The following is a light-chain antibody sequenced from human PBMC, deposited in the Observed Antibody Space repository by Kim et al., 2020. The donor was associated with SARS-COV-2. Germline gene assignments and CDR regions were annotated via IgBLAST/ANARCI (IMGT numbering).Light chain of an antibody. CDR1: SNDIGDYDY. Sequence: QSALTQPASVSGSPGQSITISCTGTSNDIGDYDYVSWYQQHPGKGPKLLIYDVSNRPSGVSNRFSGSKSGNTASLTISGLQAEDEADYYCSSYTITNTLVVFGGGTKLTVL. V-gene: IGLV2-14*03. CDR3: SSYTITNTLVV. CDR2: DVS. J-gene: IGLJ3*02.